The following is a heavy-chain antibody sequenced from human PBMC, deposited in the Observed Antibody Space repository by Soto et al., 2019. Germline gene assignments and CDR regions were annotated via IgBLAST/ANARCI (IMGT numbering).Heavy chain of an antibody. V-gene: IGHV1-69*02. CDR2: IIPILGIA. D-gene: IGHD3-22*01. CDR1: GGTFSSYT. CDR3: ARYSPYYASPGSYLHPPFDY. Sequence: QVQLVQSGAEVKKPGSSVKVSCKASGGTFSSYTISWVRQAPGQGLEWMGRIIPILGIANYAQKFQGRVTITADKSTITDSIVLTSLRSEDTAVYYCARYSPYYASPGSYLHPPFDYWGQGTLVTVSS. J-gene: IGHJ4*02.